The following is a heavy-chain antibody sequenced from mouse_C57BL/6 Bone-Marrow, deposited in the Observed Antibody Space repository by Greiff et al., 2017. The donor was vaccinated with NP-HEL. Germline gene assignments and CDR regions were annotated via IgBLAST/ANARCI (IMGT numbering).Heavy chain of an antibody. CDR3: ARAIEDYYGRWYFYV. CDR1: GYTFTSYW. J-gene: IGHJ1*03. D-gene: IGHD1-1*01. V-gene: IGHV1-69*01. Sequence: QVQLKQPGAELVMPGASVKLSCKASGYTFTSYWMHWVKQRPGQGLEWIGEIDPSDSYTNYNQKFKGKSTLTVDKSSSTAYMQLSSLTSEDSAVYYCARAIEDYYGRWYFYVWGTGTTVTVSS. CDR2: IDPSDSYT.